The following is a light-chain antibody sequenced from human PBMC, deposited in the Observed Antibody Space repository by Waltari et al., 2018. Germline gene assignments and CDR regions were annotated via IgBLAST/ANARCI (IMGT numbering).Light chain of an antibody. J-gene: IGLJ2*01. CDR3: SSYISSSTLEL. CDR1: TADVGCFTY. CDR2: DVS. Sequence: QSALTQPASVSGSPGPSITLSCPRTTADVGCFTYCPCYQQHPGKAPKLMIYDVSNRPSGVSNRFSGSKSGNTASLTISGLQAEDEADYYCSSYISSSTLELFGGGTSLTVL. V-gene: IGLV2-14*03.